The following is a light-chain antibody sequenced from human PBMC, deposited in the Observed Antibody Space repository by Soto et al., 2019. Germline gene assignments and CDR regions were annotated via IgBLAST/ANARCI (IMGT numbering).Light chain of an antibody. CDR2: EVS. CDR1: SSDVGAYNY. V-gene: IGLV2-14*01. J-gene: IGLJ1*01. CDR3: SSYTSSRTLV. Sequence: SVLTQPASVSGSPGQSITISCTGTSSDVGAYNYVSWYQQHPGKAPKLMIYEVSNRPSGVSHRFSGSKSDNTASPTISGLQTDDEADYYCSSYTSSRTLVFGTGTKVTVL.